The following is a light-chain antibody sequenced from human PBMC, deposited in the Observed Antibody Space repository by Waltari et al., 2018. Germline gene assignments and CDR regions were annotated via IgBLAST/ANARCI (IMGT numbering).Light chain of an antibody. V-gene: IGLV2-8*01. Sequence: QSALTHPPSASGSPGQSFTISSTGTSSDVGFYNYVSWYHQHPGKAPQLMIDDVCKRPSGGPNRFSGSKSGNTASLTVSGLQAEDEADYYCSSYAGSNNVLFGGGTKLTVV. CDR3: SSYAGSNNVL. CDR2: DVC. CDR1: SSDVGFYNY. J-gene: IGLJ2*01.